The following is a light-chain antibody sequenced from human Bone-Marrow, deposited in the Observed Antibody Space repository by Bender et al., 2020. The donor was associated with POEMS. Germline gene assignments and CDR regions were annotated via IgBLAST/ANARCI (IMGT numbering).Light chain of an antibody. CDR3: QSADDSGDFVV. Sequence: SYELTPPPSVSVSPGQTARITCSGDALPKQYAYWYQQKPGQAPGVVMLKDTERPSGIPGRFSGSTSGKTVTLTITGVQAEDEADYYCQSADDSGDFVVFGGGTKLTVL. J-gene: IGLJ2*01. CDR1: ALPKQY. CDR2: KDT. V-gene: IGLV3-25*03.